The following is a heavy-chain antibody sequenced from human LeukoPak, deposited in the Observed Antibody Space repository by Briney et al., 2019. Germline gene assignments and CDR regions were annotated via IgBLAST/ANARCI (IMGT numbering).Heavy chain of an antibody. CDR3: ARERNRVAAAGLLVPLFDY. Sequence: SETLSLTCTVSGGSISSYYWSWFRQPAGKGLEWIGRIYITGSTNYNPSLKSRVTISIDTSKNQFSVRLTSVTAADTAVYYCARERNRVAAAGLLVPLFDYWGQGTLVTVSS. V-gene: IGHV4-4*07. J-gene: IGHJ4*02. CDR2: IYITGST. CDR1: GGSISSYY. D-gene: IGHD6-13*01.